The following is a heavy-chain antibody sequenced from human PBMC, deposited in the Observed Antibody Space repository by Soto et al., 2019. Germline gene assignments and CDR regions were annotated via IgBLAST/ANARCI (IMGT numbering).Heavy chain of an antibody. Sequence: GGSLRLSCAASGFTFSSYAMHWVRQAPGKGLEWVAVISYDGSNKYYADSVKGRFTISRDNSKNTLYLQMNSLRAEDTAVYYCARGMWEWLPHDAFDIWGQGTMVTVSS. CDR3: ARGMWEWLPHDAFDI. CDR2: ISYDGSNK. V-gene: IGHV3-30-3*01. CDR1: GFTFSSYA. D-gene: IGHD3-3*01. J-gene: IGHJ3*02.